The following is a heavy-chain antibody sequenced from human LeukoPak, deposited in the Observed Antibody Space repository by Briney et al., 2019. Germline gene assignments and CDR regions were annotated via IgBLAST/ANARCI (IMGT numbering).Heavy chain of an antibody. CDR2: IKQDGSEK. CDR1: GFTFSSYW. J-gene: IGHJ4*02. D-gene: IGHD6-13*01. V-gene: IGHV3-7*01. Sequence: PGGSLRLSCAASGFTFSSYWVSWVRQAPGKGLEWVANIKQDGSEKYYVDSVKGRFTISRDNAKNSLYLQMNSLRAEDTAVYYCASFRSSWYRDYWGQGTLVTVSS. CDR3: ASFRSSWYRDY.